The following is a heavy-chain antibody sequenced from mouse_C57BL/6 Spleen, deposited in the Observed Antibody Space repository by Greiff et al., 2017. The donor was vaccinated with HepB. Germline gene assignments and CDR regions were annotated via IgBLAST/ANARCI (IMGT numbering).Heavy chain of an antibody. Sequence: EVQGVESGEGLVKPGGSLKLSCAASGFTFSSYAMSWVRQTPEKRLEWVAYISSGGDYIYYADTVKGRFTISRDNARNTLYLQMSSLKSEDTAMYYCTRALYPYYFDYWGQGTTLTVSS. V-gene: IGHV5-9-1*02. CDR1: GFTFSSYA. CDR2: ISSGGDYI. J-gene: IGHJ2*01. D-gene: IGHD2-12*01. CDR3: TRALYPYYFDY.